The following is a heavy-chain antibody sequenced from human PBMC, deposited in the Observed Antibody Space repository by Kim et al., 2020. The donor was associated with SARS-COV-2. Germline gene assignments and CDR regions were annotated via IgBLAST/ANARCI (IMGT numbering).Heavy chain of an antibody. Sequence: ASVKVSCKASGYTFSDYAIHWVRPAPGQGLEFIGWITVGNGRTKYSQNFQDRVTITRDTSASTGYMELSSLRSEDTAVYYCARGGGGLMYWGQGTLVTVS. CDR2: ITVGNGRT. CDR3: ARGGGGLMY. D-gene: IGHD5-12*01. V-gene: IGHV1-3*01. CDR1: GYTFSDYA. J-gene: IGHJ4*02.